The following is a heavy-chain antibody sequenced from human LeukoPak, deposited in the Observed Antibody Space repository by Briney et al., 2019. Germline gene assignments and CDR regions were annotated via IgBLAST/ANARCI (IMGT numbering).Heavy chain of an antibody. J-gene: IGHJ4*02. D-gene: IGHD6-13*01. Sequence: GDLILSCASSGFPLDDYAMHWVRQVPGKGVEWVYVISGDGFRTDYADSMKGRFTISRDNSKNSLYLEMNSLRTEDISLSYCAKETYSSSYSDFGYWGQGTLVTVSS. CDR3: AKETYSSSYSDFGY. CDR2: ISGDGFRT. V-gene: IGHV3-43*02. CDR1: GFPLDDYA.